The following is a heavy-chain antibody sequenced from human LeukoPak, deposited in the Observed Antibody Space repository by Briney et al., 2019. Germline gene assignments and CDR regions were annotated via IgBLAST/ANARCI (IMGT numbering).Heavy chain of an antibody. CDR2: IYHSWNT. J-gene: IGHJ6*02. CDR3: ARQLYSSATV. Sequence: SETLSLTRTVSGDSISSSNYFWGWIRQPPGTGLEWVGNIYHSWNTFYNPSLKSRVTISADTSKNQFSLKLTFVTVADTAVYYCARQLYSSATVWGQGTTVIVSS. V-gene: IGHV4-39*01. CDR1: GDSISSSNYF. D-gene: IGHD6-25*01.